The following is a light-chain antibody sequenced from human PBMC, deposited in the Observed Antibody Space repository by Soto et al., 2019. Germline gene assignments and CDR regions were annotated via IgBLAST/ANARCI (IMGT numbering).Light chain of an antibody. CDR2: AAS. J-gene: IGKJ5*01. CDR3: QQSYTALSIT. V-gene: IGKV1-39*01. Sequence: DIQMTQSPSSLSASVGDRVTITCRASESINRHLNWYQQQPGRAPKLLIYAASSLQNGVPSRFRVGGSGTDFTLIITNLQPEDVATYYCQQSYTALSITFGQGTRLEIK. CDR1: ESINRH.